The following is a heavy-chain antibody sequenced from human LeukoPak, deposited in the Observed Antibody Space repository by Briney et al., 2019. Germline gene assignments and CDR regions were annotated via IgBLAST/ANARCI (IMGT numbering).Heavy chain of an antibody. CDR3: ARAGGEFFSYYYMDV. D-gene: IGHD3-10*01. CDR2: MNPNSGNT. Sequence: ASVKVSCKASGYTFTSYYMHWVRQAPGQGLEWMGWMNPNSGNTGYAQKFQGRVTMTRNTSISTAYMELSSLRSDDTAVYYCARAGGEFFSYYYMDVWGKGTTVTISS. CDR1: GYTFTSYY. J-gene: IGHJ6*03. V-gene: IGHV1-8*02.